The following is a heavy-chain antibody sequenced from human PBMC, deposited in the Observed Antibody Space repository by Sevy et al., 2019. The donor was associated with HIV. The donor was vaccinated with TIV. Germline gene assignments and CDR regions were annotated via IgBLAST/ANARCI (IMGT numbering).Heavy chain of an antibody. D-gene: IGHD2-15*01. Sequence: GGSLRLSCAASGFTFSSYNMNWVRQAPGKGLEWVSSISSSSNYINYADSVKGRFTISREKAKNSLYLEMNTLRAEDTAVYYCARVVAYCSGGTCFPGYYYGMDVWGQGTTVTVS. CDR2: ISSSSNYI. CDR3: ARVVAYCSGGTCFPGYYYGMDV. V-gene: IGHV3-21*01. J-gene: IGHJ6*02. CDR1: GFTFSSYN.